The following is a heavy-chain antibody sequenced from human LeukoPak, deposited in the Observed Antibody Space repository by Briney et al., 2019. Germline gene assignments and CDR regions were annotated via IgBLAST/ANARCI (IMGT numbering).Heavy chain of an antibody. CDR2: IYYSGGT. CDR1: GGSISSYY. CDR3: ASGSGSYYNPKTFDY. J-gene: IGHJ4*02. Sequence: PSETLSLTCTVSGGSISSYYWSWIRQPPGKGLEWIGYIYYSGGTNYNPSLKSRDTISVDTSKNQFSLKLSSVTAADTAVYYCASGSGSYYNPKTFDYWGQGTLVTVSS. V-gene: IGHV4-59*01. D-gene: IGHD3-10*01.